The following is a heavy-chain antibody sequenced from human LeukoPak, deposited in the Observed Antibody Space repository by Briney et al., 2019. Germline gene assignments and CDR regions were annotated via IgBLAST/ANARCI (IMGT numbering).Heavy chain of an antibody. CDR3: AKVPLYYYDSSGYYYSDY. V-gene: IGHV3-23*01. D-gene: IGHD3-22*01. CDR1: GFTFSSYA. CDR2: ISGSGGST. Sequence: PGGSLRLSCAASGFTFSSYAMSWVRQAPGKGLEWVSAISGSGGSTYYADSVKGRSTISRDNSKNTLYLQMNSLRAEDTAVYYCAKVPLYYYDSSGYYYSDYWGQGTLVTVSS. J-gene: IGHJ4*02.